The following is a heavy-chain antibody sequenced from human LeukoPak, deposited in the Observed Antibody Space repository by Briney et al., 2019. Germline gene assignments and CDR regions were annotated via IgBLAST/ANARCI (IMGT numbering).Heavy chain of an antibody. CDR2: INPFGGST. V-gene: IGHV1-46*01. D-gene: IGHD3-22*01. J-gene: IGHJ5*02. CDR1: GYTFTNYY. CDR3: ARGNLYDSSGGYSYSNWIDT. Sequence: ASVKVSCKASGYTFTNYYMHWVRQAPGQGLERMGIINPFGGSTNYAQKFQGRVTMTRETSTSTVYMELSSLRSEDTAVYYCARGNLYDSSGGYSYSNWIDTWGQGTLVTVSS.